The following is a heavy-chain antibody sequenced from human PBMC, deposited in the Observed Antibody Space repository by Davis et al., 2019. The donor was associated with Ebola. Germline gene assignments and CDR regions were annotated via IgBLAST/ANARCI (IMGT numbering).Heavy chain of an antibody. J-gene: IGHJ4*02. Sequence: GESLKISCAASGFTFSNYAMHWVRQAPGKGLEWVAVISYDGSNKYYADSVKGRFTISRDNSKNTLYLQMNSLRAEDTAVYYCAKSGDYVWRGYFDYWGQGTLVTVSS. D-gene: IGHD3-16*01. CDR3: AKSGDYVWRGYFDY. CDR2: ISYDGSNK. CDR1: GFTFSNYA. V-gene: IGHV3-30-3*02.